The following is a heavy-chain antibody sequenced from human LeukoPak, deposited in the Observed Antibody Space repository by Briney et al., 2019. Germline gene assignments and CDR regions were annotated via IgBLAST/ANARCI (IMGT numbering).Heavy chain of an antibody. CDR1: GGSISSYY. Sequence: SETLSLTCTVSGGSISSYYWSWIRQPAGKGLEWIGRIYSSGSTNYNPSLKSRVTMSVDMSKNQFSLKLSSVTAADTAVYYCARVRHSSSWYGSGSLDYWGQGTLVTVSS. J-gene: IGHJ4*02. CDR3: ARVRHSSSWYGSGSLDY. CDR2: IYSSGST. D-gene: IGHD6-13*01. V-gene: IGHV4-4*07.